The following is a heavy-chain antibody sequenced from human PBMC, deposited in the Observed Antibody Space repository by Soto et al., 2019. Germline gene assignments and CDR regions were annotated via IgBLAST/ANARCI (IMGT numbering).Heavy chain of an antibody. CDR1: GFTFGDYG. Sequence: GGSLRLSCAASGFTFGDYGMSWVRQAPGKGLEWVSGINWNGGSTGYADSVKGRFTISRDNAKNSLYLQMNSLRAEDTALYYCARDGIEKQMGNCFDYWGQGTLVTVSS. V-gene: IGHV3-20*04. CDR2: INWNGGST. CDR3: ARDGIEKQMGNCFDY. J-gene: IGHJ4*02. D-gene: IGHD6-13*01.